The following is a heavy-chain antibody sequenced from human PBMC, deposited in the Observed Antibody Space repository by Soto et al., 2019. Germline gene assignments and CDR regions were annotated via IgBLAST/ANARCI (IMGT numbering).Heavy chain of an antibody. Sequence: SETLSLTCSVSGGSIRGSYWSWIRQSPGKGLEWLGYVYYTGSTNYSPSLRSRVSISVDTSKNEFSLRLSSVTAADTAVYFCARSVAVPGAHIDYWGQGTQVTVSS. J-gene: IGHJ4*02. D-gene: IGHD6-19*01. CDR1: GGSIRGSY. CDR3: ARSVAVPGAHIDY. V-gene: IGHV4-59*01. CDR2: VYYTGST.